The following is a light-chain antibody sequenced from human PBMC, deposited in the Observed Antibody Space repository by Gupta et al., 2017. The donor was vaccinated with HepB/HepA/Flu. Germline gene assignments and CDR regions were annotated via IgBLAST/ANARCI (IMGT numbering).Light chain of an antibody. Sequence: EIVMTQSPATLSVSPGERATLSCRASQSVSSNLAWYQQKPGQAPRLLIYGASTRDTGIPARVSGSGYGKEFTLTISSRQSEDFAVYCCQQYNNWPPITFGGGTKVEIK. CDR2: GAS. CDR1: QSVSSN. V-gene: IGKV3-15*01. CDR3: QQYNNWPPIT. J-gene: IGKJ4*01.